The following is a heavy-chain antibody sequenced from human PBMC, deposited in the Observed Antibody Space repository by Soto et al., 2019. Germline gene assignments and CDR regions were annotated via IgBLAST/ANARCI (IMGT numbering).Heavy chain of an antibody. V-gene: IGHV4-59*01. CDR1: GGSISSYY. Sequence: PSETLSLTCTVSGGSISSYYWSWIRQPPGKGLEWIGYIYYSGSTNYNPSLKSRVTISVDTSKNQFSLKLSSVTAADTAVYYCARVGNLRQDFDYWGQGTLVTVSS. CDR2: IYYSGST. CDR3: ARVGNLRQDFDY. D-gene: IGHD3-9*01. J-gene: IGHJ4*02.